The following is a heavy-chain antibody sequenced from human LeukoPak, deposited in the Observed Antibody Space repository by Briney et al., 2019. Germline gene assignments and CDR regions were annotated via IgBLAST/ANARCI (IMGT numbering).Heavy chain of an antibody. CDR3: AREITTHASFDY. V-gene: IGHV3-33*01. CDR1: GFTFSSYG. Sequence: PGGSLRLSCAASGFTFSSYGMHWVRQAPGKGLEWVAVIWYDGSNKYYADSVKGRFTISRDNSKDTLYLQMNGLRAEDTAVYYCAREITTHASFDYWGQGTLVTVSS. D-gene: IGHD3-3*01. J-gene: IGHJ4*02. CDR2: IWYDGSNK.